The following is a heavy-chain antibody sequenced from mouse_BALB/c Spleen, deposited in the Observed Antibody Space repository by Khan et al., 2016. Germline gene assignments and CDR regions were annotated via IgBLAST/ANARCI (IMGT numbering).Heavy chain of an antibody. CDR3: ASSSTMVKGYAMDY. J-gene: IGHJ4*01. CDR2: ISGGGSYP. CDR1: GFTFSSYG. V-gene: IGHV5-9-2*01. Sequence: EVELVESGGGLVKPGGSLKLSCAASGFTFSSYGMSWVRQTPEKRLEWVATISGGGSYPYSPDSVKGRFTLSRDNAKDNLYLQMSSLRCEDTAWYYCASSSTMVKGYAMDYWGQGTSVTVSS. D-gene: IGHD2-2*01.